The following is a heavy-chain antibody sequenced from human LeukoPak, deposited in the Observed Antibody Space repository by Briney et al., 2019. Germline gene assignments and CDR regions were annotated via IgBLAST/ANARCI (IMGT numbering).Heavy chain of an antibody. Sequence: SETLSLTCNVSGASISSYYWSWIRQPPGKGLEWIGHIYHRGSTNYNPSFKSRVTISIDESKTQFSLRLNSVTAADTAVYYCARFGVIGTSAYNWFDPWGQGTRVTVSS. J-gene: IGHJ5*02. CDR1: GASISSYY. D-gene: IGHD1-7*01. CDR3: ARFGVIGTSAYNWFDP. V-gene: IGHV4-59*01. CDR2: IYHRGST.